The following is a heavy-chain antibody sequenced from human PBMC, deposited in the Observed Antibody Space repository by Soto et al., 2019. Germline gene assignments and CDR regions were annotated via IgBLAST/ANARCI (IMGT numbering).Heavy chain of an antibody. CDR3: ARFPHAGTYYYGSGNLYYFDY. CDR2: IYYSGST. CDR1: GGSISSSSYY. V-gene: IGHV4-39*07. Sequence: PSETLSLTCTVSGGSISSSSYYWGWIRQPPGKGLEWIGSIYYSGSTYYNPSLKSRVTISVDTSKNQFSLKLSSVTAADTAVYYCARFPHAGTYYYGSGNLYYFDYWGQGTLVTVSS. D-gene: IGHD3-10*01. J-gene: IGHJ4*02.